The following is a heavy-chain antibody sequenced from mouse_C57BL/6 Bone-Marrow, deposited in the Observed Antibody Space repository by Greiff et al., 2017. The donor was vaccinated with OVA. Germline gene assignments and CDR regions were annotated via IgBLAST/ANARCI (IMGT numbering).Heavy chain of an antibody. J-gene: IGHJ2*01. CDR3: ARDSSGPAY. CDR2: ISSGGSYT. Sequence: EVMLVESGGDLVKPGGSLKLSCAASGFTFSSYGMSWVRQTPDKRLEWVATISSGGSYTYYPDSVKGRFTISRDNAKNTLYLQMSSLKSEDTAMYYCARDSSGPAYWGQGTTLTVSS. V-gene: IGHV5-6*01. D-gene: IGHD3-2*02. CDR1: GFTFSSYG.